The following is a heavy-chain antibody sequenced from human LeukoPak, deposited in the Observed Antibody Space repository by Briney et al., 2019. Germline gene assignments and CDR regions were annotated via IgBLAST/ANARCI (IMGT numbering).Heavy chain of an antibody. J-gene: IGHJ3*02. V-gene: IGHV1-18*01. CDR1: GYTFNNYG. Sequence: ASVKVSCKTSGYTFNNYGITWVRTAPGQGHEWMGWISAYNGDKNYAQKFQGRVTFTTDTSTSTAYMELRSLSSDDTAVYYCARASASRTNSNSYYFETTKKNAFDIWGQGTMVTVSS. D-gene: IGHD3-22*01. CDR3: ARASASRTNSNSYYFETTKKNAFDI. CDR2: ISAYNGDK.